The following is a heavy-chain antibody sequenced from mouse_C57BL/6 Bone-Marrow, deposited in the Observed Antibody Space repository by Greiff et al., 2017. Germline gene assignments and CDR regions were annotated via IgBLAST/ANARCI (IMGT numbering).Heavy chain of an antibody. CDR2: INPNYGTT. Sequence: QLQESGPELVKPGASVKISCKASGYSFTDYNMNWVKQSNGQSLEWIGVINPNYGTTSYNQKFKGKATLTVDQSSNTAYMQLNSLTSEDTAVYYCARGYDNDYAMDYWGQGTSVTVSS. CDR3: ARGYDNDYAMDY. J-gene: IGHJ4*01. V-gene: IGHV1-39*01. D-gene: IGHD2-4*01. CDR1: GYSFTDYN.